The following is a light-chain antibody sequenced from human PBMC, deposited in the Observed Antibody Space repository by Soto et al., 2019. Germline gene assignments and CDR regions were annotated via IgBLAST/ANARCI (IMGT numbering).Light chain of an antibody. J-gene: IGKJ3*01. CDR3: XXYGSSSFT. Sequence: EVVLTQSPGTLSLSPGERATLSCRASQSVASNYIAWYQQKPGQAPRFLIYDASSRASGIPDRFSGSGSGTDFTLTISRLEPXDFXXXXXXXYGSSSFTFGPGTKVDIK. CDR2: DAS. CDR1: QSVASNY. V-gene: IGKV3-20*01.